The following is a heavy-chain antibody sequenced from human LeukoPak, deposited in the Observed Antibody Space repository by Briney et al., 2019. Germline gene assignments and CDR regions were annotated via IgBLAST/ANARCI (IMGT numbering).Heavy chain of an antibody. V-gene: IGHV1-3*01. CDR3: ARDGGRGSAKGGYFDY. CDR2: INAGNGNT. Sequence: ASVKVSCKASGYTFTSYGISWVRQAPGQRLEWMGWINAGNGNTKYSQKFQGRVTITRDTSASTAYMELSSLRSEDTAVYYCARDGGRGSAKGGYFDYWGQGTLVTVSS. CDR1: GYTFTSYG. D-gene: IGHD6-25*01. J-gene: IGHJ4*02.